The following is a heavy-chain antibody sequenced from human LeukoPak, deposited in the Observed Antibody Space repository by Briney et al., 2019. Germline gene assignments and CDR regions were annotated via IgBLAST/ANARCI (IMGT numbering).Heavy chain of an antibody. CDR3: AKGYYDFWSGHPDAFDI. J-gene: IGHJ3*02. Sequence: GGSLRLSCAASGFTFSSYGMHWVRQAPGKGLEWVAVISYDGSNKYYADSVKGRFTISRDNSKNTLYLQMNSLRAEDTAVYYCAKGYYDFWSGHPDAFDIWGQGTMVTVSS. CDR1: GFTFSSYG. CDR2: ISYDGSNK. V-gene: IGHV3-30*18. D-gene: IGHD3-3*01.